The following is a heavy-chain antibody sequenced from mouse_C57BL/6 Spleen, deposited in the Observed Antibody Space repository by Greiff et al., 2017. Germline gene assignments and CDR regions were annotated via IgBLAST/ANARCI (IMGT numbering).Heavy chain of an antibody. CDR1: GFTFSDYG. J-gene: IGHJ4*01. Sequence: EVKLVESGGGLVKPGGSLKLSCAASGFTFSDYGMHWVRQAPGKGLEWVAYISSGSSTIYYAETVKGRSTISRDNAKNTLFLQMTSLRSEDTAMYYSARDGNYDWYAMGYWGQRTSDTVSS. CDR3: ARDGNYDWYAMGY. D-gene: IGHD2-1*01. V-gene: IGHV5-17*01. CDR2: ISSGSSTI.